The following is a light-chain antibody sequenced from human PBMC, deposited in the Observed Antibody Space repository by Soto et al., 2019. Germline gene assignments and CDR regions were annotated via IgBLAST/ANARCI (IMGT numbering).Light chain of an antibody. J-gene: IGLJ2*01. V-gene: IGLV2-8*01. Sequence: QSALTQPPSASGSPGQSVTIYCTGTSSDVGGYNYVSWYQQHPGKAPKLMIYEVSKRPSGVPDRFSGSKSGSTASLTVSGLQADDEADYYCSSYAGSLVVFGGGTKLTVL. CDR3: SSYAGSLVV. CDR2: EVS. CDR1: SSDVGGYNY.